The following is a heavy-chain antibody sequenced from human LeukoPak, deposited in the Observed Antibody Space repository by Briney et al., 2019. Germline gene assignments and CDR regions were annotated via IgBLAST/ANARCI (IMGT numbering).Heavy chain of an antibody. CDR1: GFTFSSYA. J-gene: IGHJ4*02. D-gene: IGHD2-8*01. CDR3: ARDTCTNGVCYGY. Sequence: GGSLRLSCAASGFTFSSYAMHGVRQAPGKGLEWVAVISYDGSNKYYADSVKGRFTISRDNSKNTLYLQMNSLRAEDTAVYYCARDTCTNGVCYGYWGQGTLVTVSS. CDR2: ISYDGSNK. V-gene: IGHV3-30-3*01.